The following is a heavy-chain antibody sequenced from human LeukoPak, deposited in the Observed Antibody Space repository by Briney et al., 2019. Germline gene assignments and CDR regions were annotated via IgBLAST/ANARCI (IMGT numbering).Heavy chain of an antibody. Sequence: GGSLRLSCAASGFTFTSYAMSWVRQAPGKGLEWVGRIKTKTDVGTTDYAAPVKGRFTISRDDSKNTLYLQMNRLKTEDTAVYYCIHGGRTGYFDYWGQGTLVTVFS. J-gene: IGHJ4*02. CDR2: IKTKTDVGTT. V-gene: IGHV3-15*01. D-gene: IGHD1-26*01. CDR3: IHGGRTGYFDY. CDR1: GFTFTSYA.